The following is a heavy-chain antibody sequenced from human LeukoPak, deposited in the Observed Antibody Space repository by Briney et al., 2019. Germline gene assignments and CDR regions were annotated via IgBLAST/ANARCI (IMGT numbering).Heavy chain of an antibody. D-gene: IGHD6-19*01. CDR3: ARVSSGWSPNAFDI. CDR1: GGSLSSYY. Sequence: PSETLSLTCTVSGGSLSSYYWSWIRQPAGKGLEWIGRIYTSGSTNYNPSLTSRVTMSVDTSKNQFSLKLSSVTAADTAVYYWARVSSGWSPNAFDIWGQGTMVTVSS. CDR2: IYTSGST. J-gene: IGHJ3*02. V-gene: IGHV4-4*07.